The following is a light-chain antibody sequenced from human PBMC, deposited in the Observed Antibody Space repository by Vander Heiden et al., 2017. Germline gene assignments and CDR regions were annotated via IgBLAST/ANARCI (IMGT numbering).Light chain of an antibody. V-gene: IGKV1-33*01. CDR2: DAS. J-gene: IGKJ3*01. CDR3: QHYDNLPL. Sequence: DIQMTQSPSSLSASVGDRVTITCQASQDISNYLNWYQQKPGKAPKLLIYDASNLETGVPSMFSGGGSGTDFTFTISSLQPEDIATYYCQHYDNLPLFGPGTRVDL. CDR1: QDISNY.